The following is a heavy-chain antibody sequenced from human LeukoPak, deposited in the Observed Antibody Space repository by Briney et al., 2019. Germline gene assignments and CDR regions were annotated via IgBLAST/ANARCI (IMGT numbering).Heavy chain of an antibody. CDR1: GGYTGSHY. V-gene: IGHV4-4*07. CDR3: ARDFYASGFYFWFSP. CDR2: ISPSGTT. J-gene: IGHJ5*02. D-gene: IGHD2/OR15-2a*01. Sequence: SDTLSLACTVSGGYTGSHYWSWIRQPAGKGLEWIGRISPSGTTHYNPSVGGRVTMSVDTSNNYFSLRLSSVSAADTAVYYCARDFYASGFYFWFSPWGQGILVTVSS.